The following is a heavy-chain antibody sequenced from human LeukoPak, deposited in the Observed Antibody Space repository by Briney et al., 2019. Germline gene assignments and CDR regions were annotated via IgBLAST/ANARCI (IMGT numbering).Heavy chain of an antibody. Sequence: SETLSLTCTVSGGSISSYYWSWIRQPARKELEWIGRIYTSGSTNYNPSLKSRVTMSVDTSKNQFSLKLSSVTAADTAVYYCAREPPVGATWAYYYGTDVWGQGTTVTVSS. V-gene: IGHV4-4*07. CDR1: GGSISSYY. CDR3: AREPPVGATWAYYYGTDV. CDR2: IYTSGST. D-gene: IGHD1-26*01. J-gene: IGHJ6*02.